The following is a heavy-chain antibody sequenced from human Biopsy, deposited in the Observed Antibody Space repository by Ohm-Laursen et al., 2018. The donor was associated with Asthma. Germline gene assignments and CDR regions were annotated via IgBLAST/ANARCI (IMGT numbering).Heavy chain of an antibody. V-gene: IGHV1-2*06. Sequence: ASVTVSCKPSGYTFIGCHIHWMRQAPGQGLEWMGRINPNSGGTNYAQKFQGRVTMTRDTSISTAYMEVSRLRSDDTAVYYCARGQKSAGDRWFDPWGQGTLVTVSS. J-gene: IGHJ5*02. D-gene: IGHD6-13*01. CDR1: GYTFIGCH. CDR3: ARGQKSAGDRWFDP. CDR2: INPNSGGT.